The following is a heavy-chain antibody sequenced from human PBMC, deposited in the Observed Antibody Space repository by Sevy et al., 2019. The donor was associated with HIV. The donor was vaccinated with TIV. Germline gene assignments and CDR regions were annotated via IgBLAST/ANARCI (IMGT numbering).Heavy chain of an antibody. J-gene: IGHJ4*02. CDR2: ISFDGGNT. V-gene: IGHV3-30-3*01. CDR3: ARGPYNSGLRFDF. D-gene: IGHD5-12*01. Sequence: GWSLRLSCVASGFSLSDYAMHWVRQGPDKGLAWVAVISFDGGNTYYSDAVEGRFTISRDNSKNTVFLQMNSLSPDDTALYYCARGPYNSGLRFDFWGQGTLVTVSS. CDR1: GFSLSDYA.